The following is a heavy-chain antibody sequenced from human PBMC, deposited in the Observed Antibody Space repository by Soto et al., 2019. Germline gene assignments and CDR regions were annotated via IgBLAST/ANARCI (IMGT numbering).Heavy chain of an antibody. J-gene: IGHJ4*02. CDR3: ARQQYCTNGICSRTSD. D-gene: IGHD2-8*01. CDR1: GYSFTNYW. V-gene: IGHV5-51*01. Sequence: GESLKISCKGSGYSFTNYWIGWVRQMPGKGLEWMGIIYPGDSDTRYSPSFQGQVTISADKSISTAFLQWSSLKASDTAMYYCARQQYCTNGICSRTSDWGQGTMVTVSS. CDR2: IYPGDSDT.